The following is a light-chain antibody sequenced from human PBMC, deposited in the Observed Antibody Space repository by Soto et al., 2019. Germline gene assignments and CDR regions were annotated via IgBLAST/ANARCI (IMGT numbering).Light chain of an antibody. CDR2: EDS. J-gene: IGLJ1*01. Sequence: QSALTQPASVSGYPGQSITISCTGTSSDVGGYNYVSWYQQHPGKAPKLMIYEDSKRPSGVSNRFYGSKSGNTASLTISGLPADYEADYYCSSYTSSSTPKVFGTGTKVTVL. CDR3: SSYTSSSTPKV. V-gene: IGLV2-14*01. CDR1: SSDVGGYNY.